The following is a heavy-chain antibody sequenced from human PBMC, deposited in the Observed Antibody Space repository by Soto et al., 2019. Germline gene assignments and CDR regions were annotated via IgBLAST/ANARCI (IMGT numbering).Heavy chain of an antibody. CDR3: ASPAISTLRTDYFDY. CDR1: GFTFSSYS. V-gene: IGHV3-21*01. Sequence: VQLVESGGGLVKPGGSLRLSCAASGFTFSSYSMNWVRQAPGKGLEWVSSISSSSSYIYYADSVKGRFTISRDNAKNSLYLQMNSLRAEVTAVYYCASPAISTLRTDYFDYWGQGTLVTVSS. D-gene: IGHD4-17*01. J-gene: IGHJ4*02. CDR2: ISSSSSYI.